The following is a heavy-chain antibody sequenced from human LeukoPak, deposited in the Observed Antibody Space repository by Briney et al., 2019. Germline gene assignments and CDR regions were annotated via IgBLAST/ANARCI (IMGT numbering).Heavy chain of an antibody. CDR2: IIPIFGTA. V-gene: IGHV1-69*13. Sequence: SVKVSCKPSGGTFSSYAIRWVRQAPGQGLEWMGGIIPIFGTANYAQKFQGRVTITADESTSTAYMELSSLRSEDTAVYYCARHNGKARYTSSWYENGMDVWGQGTTITVS. CDR3: ARHNGKARYTSSWYENGMDV. J-gene: IGHJ6*02. D-gene: IGHD6-13*01. CDR1: GGTFSSYA.